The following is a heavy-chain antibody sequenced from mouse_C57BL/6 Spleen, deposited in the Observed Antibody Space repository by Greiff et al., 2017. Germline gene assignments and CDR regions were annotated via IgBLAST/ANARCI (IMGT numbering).Heavy chain of an antibody. Sequence: QVQLQQPGAELVMPGASVKLSCKASGYTFTSYWMPWVKQRPGQGLEWIGEIDPSDSYTNYNQKFKGKSTLTVDKSSSTAYMQLSSLTSEDSAVYYCARPLLRWYFDVWGTGTTVTVSS. J-gene: IGHJ1*03. CDR1: GYTFTSYW. CDR2: IDPSDSYT. CDR3: ARPLLRWYFDV. D-gene: IGHD1-1*01. V-gene: IGHV1-69*01.